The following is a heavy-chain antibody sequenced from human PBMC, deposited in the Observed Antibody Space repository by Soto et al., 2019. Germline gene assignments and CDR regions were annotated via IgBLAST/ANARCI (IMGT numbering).Heavy chain of an antibody. CDR2: IYYSGST. CDR1: GGSISSYY. D-gene: IGHD3-3*01. CDR3: ARSHQYYDFWSGYYTSERNYYYYYMDV. V-gene: IGHV4-59*01. J-gene: IGHJ6*03. Sequence: SETLSLTCTVSGGSISSYYWSWIRQPPGKGLEWIGYIYYSGSTNYNPSLKSRVTISVDTSKNQFSLKLSSVTAADTAVYYCARSHQYYDFWSGYYTSERNYYYYYMDVWGKGTTVTVSS.